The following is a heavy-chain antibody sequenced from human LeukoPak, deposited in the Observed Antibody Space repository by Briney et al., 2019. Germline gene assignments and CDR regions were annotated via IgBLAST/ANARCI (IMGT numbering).Heavy chain of an antibody. D-gene: IGHD6-13*01. Sequence: RASVKVSCKASGYTFTGYYMHWVRQAPGQGLEWMGWINPNSGATNSAQKFQGRATMNRDTSISTAYMELSRLRSDDTAVYYCARGSDSSSWYSPSDYWGQGTLVTVSS. CDR3: ARGSDSSSWYSPSDY. CDR1: GYTFTGYY. V-gene: IGHV1-2*02. CDR2: INPNSGAT. J-gene: IGHJ4*02.